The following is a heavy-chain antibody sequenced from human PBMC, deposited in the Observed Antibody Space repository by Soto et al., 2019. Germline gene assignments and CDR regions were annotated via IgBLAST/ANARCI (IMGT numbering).Heavy chain of an antibody. CDR3: ARRDSGGFYSYFDS. D-gene: IGHD2-15*01. CDR1: GGTFSTNP. J-gene: IGHJ4*02. Sequence: QVQLVQSGAEVKKPGSSVKVSCKASGGTFSTNPISWVRQAPGQGLEWMGGTGSGTGPGNHAQKFQGRLTITVEKSTSTVYMELSSLSSEDTAVYYCARRDSGGFYSYFDSWGQGTLVTVSS. V-gene: IGHV1-69*06. CDR2: TGSGTGPG.